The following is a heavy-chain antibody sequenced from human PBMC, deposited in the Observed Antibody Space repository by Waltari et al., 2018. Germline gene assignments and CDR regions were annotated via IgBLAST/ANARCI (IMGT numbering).Heavy chain of an antibody. D-gene: IGHD3-22*01. CDR1: GFTFSSYS. Sequence: EVQLVESGGGLVQPGGSLRLSCAASGFTFSSYSMNWVRQAPGKGLEWVSYIISSSSTIYYADSVKGRFTISRDNAKNSLYLQMNSLRAEDTAVYYCARGRDYYDSSALDYWGQGTLVTVSS. CDR3: ARGRDYYDSSALDY. CDR2: IISSSSTI. J-gene: IGHJ4*02. V-gene: IGHV3-48*04.